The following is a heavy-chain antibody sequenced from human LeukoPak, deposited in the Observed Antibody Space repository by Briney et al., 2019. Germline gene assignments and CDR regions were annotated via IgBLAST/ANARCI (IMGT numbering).Heavy chain of an antibody. J-gene: IGHJ6*04. D-gene: IGHD3-10*02. CDR2: ISSSGSTI. V-gene: IGHV3-48*03. CDR1: GFPFSCYE. Sequence: GGSLRLSCAASGFPFSCYEMKWVRQAPAKGLEWVSYISSSGSTIYYADYVKGRFTISRDNAKSSLYLQMNSPRADDTAVYYCAELGITMIGGVWGKGTTVTISS. CDR3: AELGITMIGGV.